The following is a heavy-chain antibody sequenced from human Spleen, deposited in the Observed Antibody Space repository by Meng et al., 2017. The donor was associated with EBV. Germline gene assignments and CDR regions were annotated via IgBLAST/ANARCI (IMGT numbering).Heavy chain of an antibody. D-gene: IGHD3-10*01. J-gene: IGHJ4*02. V-gene: IGHV4-4*02. CDR1: GGSIISTNW. Sequence: QLPESRPGLVKPSGTLSMTCAGAGGSIISTNWWSWVRQPPGKGLEGIGQIYHRVNTNYKPSLKSRVTISLDKSKNQFSLNLTSVTAADTAVYFCARERVKSSVTRGPFDWGRGTLVTVSS. CDR3: ARERVKSSVTRGPFD. CDR2: IYHRVNT.